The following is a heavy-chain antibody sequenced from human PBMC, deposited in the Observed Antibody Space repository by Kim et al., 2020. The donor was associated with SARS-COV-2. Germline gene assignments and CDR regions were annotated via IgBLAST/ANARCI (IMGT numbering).Heavy chain of an antibody. CDR2: INPNSGGT. CDR3: ARLFEGIKEVTTESIDY. Sequence: ASVKVSCKASGYTFTGYYMHWVRQAPGQGLEWMGWINPNSGGTNYAQKFQGRVTMTRDTSISTAYMELSRLRSDDTAVYYCARLFEGIKEVTTESIDYWGQGTLVTVSS. J-gene: IGHJ4*02. D-gene: IGHD1-20*01. V-gene: IGHV1-2*02. CDR1: GYTFTGYY.